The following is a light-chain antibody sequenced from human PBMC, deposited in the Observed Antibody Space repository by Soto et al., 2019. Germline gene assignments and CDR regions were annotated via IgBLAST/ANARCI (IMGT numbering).Light chain of an antibody. V-gene: IGLV2-8*01. CDR1: SSDVGTHGY. J-gene: IGLJ3*02. CDR3: MCSAGGNNWV. Sequence: QSALTQPPSASGSPGQSVTISCTGTSSDVGTHGYVSWYQQHAGKAPKLMIYDVTKRPSGVPDRFSGSKSANTASLTVSGLQAEDEADYSCMCSAGGNNWVFGGGTNVTVL. CDR2: DVT.